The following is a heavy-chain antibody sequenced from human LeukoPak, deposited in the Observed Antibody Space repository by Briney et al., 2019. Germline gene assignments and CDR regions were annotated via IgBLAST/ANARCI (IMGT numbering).Heavy chain of an antibody. V-gene: IGHV4-31*03. CDR1: GDSISSSHYY. D-gene: IGHD2-2*01. Sequence: PSETLSLTCTVSGDSISSSHYYWSWIRQHPGKGLEWIGYIYYSGSTYYNPSLKSRVTISVDTSKNQFSLKLSSVTAADTAVYYCARGTEPAAIQTGYYYYGMDVWGQGTTVTVSS. CDR3: ARGTEPAAIQTGYYYYGMDV. CDR2: IYYSGST. J-gene: IGHJ6*02.